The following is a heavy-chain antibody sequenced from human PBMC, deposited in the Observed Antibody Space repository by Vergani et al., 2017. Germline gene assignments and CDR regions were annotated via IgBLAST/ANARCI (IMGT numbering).Heavy chain of an antibody. V-gene: IGHV3-72*01. CDR3: ARGGYYYYMDV. J-gene: IGHJ6*03. CDR1: GFTFSDHY. CDR2: TRNKANSYTT. Sequence: VEAGGGLVQPGGSLRLSCAASGFTFSDHYMDWVRQAPGKGLEWVGRTRNKANSYTTEYAASVKGRFTISRDDSKNSLYLQMNSLKTEDTAVYYCARGGYYYYMDVWGKGTTVTVSS.